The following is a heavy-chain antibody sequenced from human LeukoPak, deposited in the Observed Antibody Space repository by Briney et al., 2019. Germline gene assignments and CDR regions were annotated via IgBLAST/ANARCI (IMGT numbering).Heavy chain of an antibody. V-gene: IGHV1-69*13. J-gene: IGHJ4*02. Sequence: SVKVSCKASGGTFSSYAISWVRQAPGQGLEWMGGIIPIFGTANHAQKFQGRVTITADESTSTAYMELSSLRSEDTAVYYCARVDYGGNSLFDYWGQGTLVTVSS. CDR1: GGTFSSYA. CDR2: IIPIFGTA. D-gene: IGHD4-23*01. CDR3: ARVDYGGNSLFDY.